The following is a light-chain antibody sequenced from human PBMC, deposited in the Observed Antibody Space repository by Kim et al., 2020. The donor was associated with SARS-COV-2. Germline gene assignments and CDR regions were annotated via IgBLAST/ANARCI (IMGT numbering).Light chain of an antibody. Sequence: PGKTARITCGGNNIGSKSVHWYQQKPGQAPVLVIYYDSDRPSGIPERFSGSNAGNTATLTISRVEAGDEADYYCQVWDSSSDHPVFGGGTKLTVL. J-gene: IGLJ3*02. CDR2: YDS. CDR1: NIGSKS. V-gene: IGLV3-21*04. CDR3: QVWDSSSDHPV.